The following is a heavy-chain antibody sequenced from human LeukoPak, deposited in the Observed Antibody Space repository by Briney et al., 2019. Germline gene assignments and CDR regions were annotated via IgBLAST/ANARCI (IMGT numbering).Heavy chain of an antibody. V-gene: IGHV3-15*01. CDR2: IKSKTDDETT. J-gene: IGHJ4*02. CDR1: GFTFSNAW. Sequence: PGGSLRLSCAASGFTFSNAWMSWVRQAPGKGLEWVGRIKSKTDDETTDYAAPVKGRFTISRDDSKNTLYLQMNSLKTEDTAVYYCTTEEWSYNFDYWGQGTLVTVSS. D-gene: IGHD3-3*01. CDR3: TTEEWSYNFDY.